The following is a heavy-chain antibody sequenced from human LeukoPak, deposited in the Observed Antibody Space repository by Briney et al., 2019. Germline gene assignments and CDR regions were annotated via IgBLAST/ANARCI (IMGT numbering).Heavy chain of an antibody. Sequence: PGGSLRLSCAASGFTFSSYEMNWVRQAPGKGLEWVSYISGSGTTIHYADSVKGRFTISRDNAKNSLYLQMNSLRAEDTAVYYCARGGYCSSSVCYSLNAFDIWGQGTMSTVSS. J-gene: IGHJ3*02. D-gene: IGHD2-2*01. V-gene: IGHV3-48*03. CDR2: ISGSGTTI. CDR1: GFTFSSYE. CDR3: ARGGYCSSSVCYSLNAFDI.